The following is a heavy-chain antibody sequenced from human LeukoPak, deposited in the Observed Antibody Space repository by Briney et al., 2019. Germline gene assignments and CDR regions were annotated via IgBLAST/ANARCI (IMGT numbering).Heavy chain of an antibody. Sequence: GESLKISCKGSGYSFTSYWIGWVRQMPGKGLEWMGIIYPGDSDTRYSPSFQGQVTISADKSISTAYLQWSSLKASDTAMYYCARAYGNYVDWGFARSFDYWGQGTLVTVSS. CDR1: GYSFTSYW. J-gene: IGHJ4*02. D-gene: IGHD4-11*01. CDR2: IYPGDSDT. CDR3: ARAYGNYVDWGFARSFDY. V-gene: IGHV5-51*01.